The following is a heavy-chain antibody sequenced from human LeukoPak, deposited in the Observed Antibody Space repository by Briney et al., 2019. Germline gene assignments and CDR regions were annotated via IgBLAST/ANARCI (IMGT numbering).Heavy chain of an antibody. V-gene: IGHV1-69*01. CDR3: ARGHYYGSGNYYYYFDY. CDR1: GGTFSSYA. Sequence: SVKVSCTASGGTFSSYAISWVRQAPGQGLEWMGGIIPIFGTANYAQKFQGRVTITADESTSTAYMELSSLRSEDTAVYYCARGHYYGSGNYYYYFDYWGQGTLVTVSS. CDR2: IIPIFGTA. J-gene: IGHJ4*02. D-gene: IGHD3-10*01.